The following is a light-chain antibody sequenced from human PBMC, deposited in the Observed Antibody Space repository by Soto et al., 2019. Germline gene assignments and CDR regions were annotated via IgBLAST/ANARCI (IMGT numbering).Light chain of an antibody. V-gene: IGKV3-20*01. CDR1: QSVSSSY. CDR2: GAS. CDR3: GTT. J-gene: IGKJ4*01. Sequence: EIVLTQSPGTLSLSPGERATLSCRASQSVSSSYLAWYQQKPGQAPRLLIYGASSRATGIPDRFSGSGSGTDFTLTISRLEPEDFAVYYCGTTFGGGTKVDIK.